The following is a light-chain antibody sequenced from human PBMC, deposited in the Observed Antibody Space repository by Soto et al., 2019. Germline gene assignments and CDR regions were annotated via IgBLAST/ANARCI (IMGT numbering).Light chain of an antibody. CDR2: EAS. V-gene: IGKV1-33*01. J-gene: IGKJ4*01. CDR3: QHCDNFPVT. Sequence: DIEMTQSPSSLSASVGDRVTITCQASQDISNYLNWYRQRPGKAPQLLIYEASNLQTGVSSRFSGTGSGTDFTFTISSLQPEDFATYYCQHCDNFPVTFGGGTKVEIK. CDR1: QDISNY.